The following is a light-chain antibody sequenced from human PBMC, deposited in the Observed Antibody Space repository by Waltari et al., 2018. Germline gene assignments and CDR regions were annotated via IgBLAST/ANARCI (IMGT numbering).Light chain of an antibody. CDR1: SSNIGSNL. Sequence: QSVLTQPPSASGTPGQRVTISCSGSSSNIGSNLVSWYLQVPGTAPKRLIYSNHQRPSGVPERFSGSKSGPSASLAISWLQSEDEGDYYCAAWDGSLEGWVFGGGTRLTVL. V-gene: IGLV1-44*01. CDR3: AAWDGSLEGWV. CDR2: SNH. J-gene: IGLJ3*02.